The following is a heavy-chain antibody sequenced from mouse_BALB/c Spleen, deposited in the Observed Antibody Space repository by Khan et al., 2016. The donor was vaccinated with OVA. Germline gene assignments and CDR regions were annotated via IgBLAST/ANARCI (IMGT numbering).Heavy chain of an antibody. D-gene: IGHD1-1*01. CDR3: ARQNGGDFGY. V-gene: IGHV1-20*01. CDR1: GYSFTGYF. Sequence: EVQLQQSGPELVKPGASVKISCKASGYSFTGYFMNWVMQSHGKSLEWIGRINPHIGETFYNQKFKGKATLTVDESSSTVHMELRSLTSEDSAGCYGARQNGGDFGYWGQGTALTVSS. CDR2: INPHIGET. J-gene: IGHJ2*01.